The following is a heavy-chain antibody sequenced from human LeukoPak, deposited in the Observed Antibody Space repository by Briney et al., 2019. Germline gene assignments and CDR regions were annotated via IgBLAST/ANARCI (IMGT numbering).Heavy chain of an antibody. D-gene: IGHD5-12*01. CDR1: GFAFSDYW. Sequence: GGSLRLSCAASGFAFSDYWMTWVRQAPGKGLEWVAHINQDGSKEHYMDSVKARFTISRDNAKNSLSLQMNSLRAEDTAVYYCVRDGGISGYDLLDYWGQGTLVTASS. CDR3: VRDGGISGYDLLDY. J-gene: IGHJ4*02. V-gene: IGHV3-7*01. CDR2: INQDGSKE.